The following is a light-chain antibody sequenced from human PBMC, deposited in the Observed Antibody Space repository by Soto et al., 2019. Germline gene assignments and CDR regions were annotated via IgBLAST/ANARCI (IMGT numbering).Light chain of an antibody. V-gene: IGKV1-33*01. Sequence: DVQITQSPSSLSASIGDRVTITCQARQDIRNYLNWYQQKPGKAPDLLIHDASNLETGVPSRFSGSGSGTVFTFTISSLQPEDIATYYCQQYDKLVTFGQGTKV. J-gene: IGKJ1*01. CDR1: QDIRNY. CDR3: QQYDKLVT. CDR2: DAS.